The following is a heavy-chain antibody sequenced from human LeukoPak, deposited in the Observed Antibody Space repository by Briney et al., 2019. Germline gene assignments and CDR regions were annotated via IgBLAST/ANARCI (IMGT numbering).Heavy chain of an antibody. V-gene: IGHV3-48*01. CDR3: ARDTRIAARPDWFDP. CDR1: GFTFSSYS. D-gene: IGHD6-6*01. J-gene: IGHJ5*02. Sequence: GGSLRLSCAASGFTFSSYSMNWVRQAPGKGLEWVSYISSSSSTIYYADSVKGRFTISRDNAKNSLYLQMNSLRVEDTAVYYCARDTRIAARPDWFDPWGQGTLVTVSS. CDR2: ISSSSSTI.